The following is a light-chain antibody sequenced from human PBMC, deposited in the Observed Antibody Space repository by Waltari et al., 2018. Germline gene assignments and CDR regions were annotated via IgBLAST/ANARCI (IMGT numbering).Light chain of an antibody. CDR2: EAN. CDR3: ALYMGSGIWV. J-gene: IGLJ3*02. Sequence: QPTPSQAPRTRVYEANARSSVVRDRLSGSILGKTTALTTTGAQAEDESDYYCALYMGSGIWVFGGGTRLTVL. V-gene: IGLV8-61*01.